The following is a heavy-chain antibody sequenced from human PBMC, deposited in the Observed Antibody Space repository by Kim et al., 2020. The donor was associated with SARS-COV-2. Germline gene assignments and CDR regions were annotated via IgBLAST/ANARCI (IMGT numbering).Heavy chain of an antibody. CDR1: GFDFRFYG. D-gene: IGHD1-26*01. Sequence: GGSLRLSCVASGFDFRFYGMHWVRQAPGKGLEWVAFTSYSGYNNYYSDSVKDRFTISRDNSKNTVYLVMTNLRPEDTSLYYCAKDREDNTVGISGDLDSWGQGVLVTVSS. J-gene: IGHJ1*01. CDR3: AKDREDNTVGISGDLDS. V-gene: IGHV3-30*18. CDR2: TSYSGYNN.